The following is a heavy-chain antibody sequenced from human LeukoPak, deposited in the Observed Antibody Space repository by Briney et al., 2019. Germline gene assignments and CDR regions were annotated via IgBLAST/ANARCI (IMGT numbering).Heavy chain of an antibody. J-gene: IGHJ6*02. CDR2: SNSDGSRT. D-gene: IGHD2-15*01. Sequence: SGGSLRLSCAASGFTFSSYWIHWVRQAPGKGLVWVSRSNSDGSRTNYADSVKGRFTISRDNTKNTLYLQMNSLRAGDTTVYYCARDSRQGWYVSMDVWGQGTTVTVSS. V-gene: IGHV3-74*01. CDR1: GFTFSSYW. CDR3: ARDSRQGWYVSMDV.